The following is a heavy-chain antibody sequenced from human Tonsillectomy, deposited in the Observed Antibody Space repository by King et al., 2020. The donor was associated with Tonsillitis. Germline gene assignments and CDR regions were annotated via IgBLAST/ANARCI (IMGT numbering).Heavy chain of an antibody. CDR1: GFTFRTYV. J-gene: IGHJ4*02. CDR3: AKERSGPPQVGATEATGH. CDR2: ISVSDST. V-gene: IGHV3-23*04. Sequence: VQLVESGGGLVQPGGPLRLSCAASGFTFRTYVMNWVRQAPGKGLEWVSGISVSDSTYYSDSVKGRFTISRANSNNTLYLQMNSLRAEDTAIYYCAKERSGPPQVGATEATGHWGQGTLVTVSS. D-gene: IGHD1-26*01.